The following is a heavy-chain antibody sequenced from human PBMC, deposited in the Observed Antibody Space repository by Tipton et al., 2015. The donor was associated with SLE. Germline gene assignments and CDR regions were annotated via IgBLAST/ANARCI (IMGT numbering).Heavy chain of an antibody. CDR3: ARGGEAVAGTSYFQH. CDR2: IYYSGST. V-gene: IGHV4-39*07. J-gene: IGHJ1*01. CDR1: GGSIISSSYY. Sequence: TLSLTCTVSGGSIISSSYYWGWIRQPPGKGLEWIGSIYYSGSTYYNPSLKSRVTISVDTSKNQFSLKLSSVTAADTAVYYCARGGEAVAGTSYFQHWGQGTLVTVSS. D-gene: IGHD6-19*01.